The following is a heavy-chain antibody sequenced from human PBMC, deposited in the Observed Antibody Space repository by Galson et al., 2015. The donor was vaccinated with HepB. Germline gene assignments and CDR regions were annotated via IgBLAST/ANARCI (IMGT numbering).Heavy chain of an antibody. CDR1: GYTFTSYA. Sequence: SVKVSCKASGYTFTSYAMNWVRQAPGQGLEWMGWINTNTGNPTYAQGFTGRFVFSLDTSVSTAYLQISSLKAEDTAVYYCARNPYGYSSSWYYCDYWGQGTLVTVSS. D-gene: IGHD6-13*01. CDR3: ARNPYGYSSSWYYCDY. CDR2: INTNTGNP. J-gene: IGHJ4*02. V-gene: IGHV7-4-1*02.